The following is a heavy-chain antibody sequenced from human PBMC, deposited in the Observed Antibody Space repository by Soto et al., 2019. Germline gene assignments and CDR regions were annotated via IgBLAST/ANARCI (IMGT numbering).Heavy chain of an antibody. CDR1: GYSFAGYW. V-gene: IGHV5-10-1*01. CDR3: ARQIYDSDTGPNFQYYFDS. Sequence: GESLKISCKGSGYSFAGYWITWVRQRPGKGLEWMGRIDPSDSQTYYSPSFRGHVTISATKSITTVFLQWSSLRASDTAMYYCARQIYDSDTGPNFQYYFDSWGQGTPVTVSS. CDR2: IDPSDSQT. J-gene: IGHJ4*02. D-gene: IGHD3-22*01.